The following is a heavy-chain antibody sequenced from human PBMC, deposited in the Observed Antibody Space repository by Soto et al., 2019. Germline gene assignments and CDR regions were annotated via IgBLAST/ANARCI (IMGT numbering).Heavy chain of an antibody. CDR3: ARSVTTTRRYWFDP. CDR2: TYYRSKWYN. Sequence: SQTLSLPCAISGDSVSSNSAAWNWIRQSPSRGLEWLGRTYYRSKWYNDYAVSVKSRITINPDTSKNQFSLQLNSVTPEDTAVYYCARSVTTTRRYWFDPWGQGTLVTVSS. J-gene: IGHJ5*02. V-gene: IGHV6-1*01. D-gene: IGHD4-17*01. CDR1: GDSVSSNSAA.